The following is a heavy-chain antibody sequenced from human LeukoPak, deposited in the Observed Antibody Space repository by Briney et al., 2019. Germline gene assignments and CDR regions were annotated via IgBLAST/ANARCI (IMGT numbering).Heavy chain of an antibody. V-gene: IGHV4-61*01. J-gene: IGHJ4*02. CDR2: IYYSGST. Sequence: SETLSLTCTVSGGSISSTSYYWSWIRQPPGKGLEWIGYIYYSGSTNYNPSLKSRVTISVDTSKNQFSLKLSSVTAADTAVYYCARADWAYYFDYWGQGTLVTVSS. CDR3: ARADWAYYFDY. D-gene: IGHD3-9*01. CDR1: GGSISSTSYY.